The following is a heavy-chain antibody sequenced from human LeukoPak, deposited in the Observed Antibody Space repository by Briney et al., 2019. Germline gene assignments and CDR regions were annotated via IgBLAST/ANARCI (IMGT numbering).Heavy chain of an antibody. Sequence: GGSLRLSCAASGFTLSSFAMNWVRQAPGKGLEWVSAISGSGGTTFYADSVKGRLTISRDNSKNSLYLQMNSLRAEDTAVYYCARDSGGSVDYWGQGTLVTVSS. J-gene: IGHJ4*02. CDR3: ARDSGGSVDY. D-gene: IGHD3-10*01. V-gene: IGHV3-23*01. CDR1: GFTLSSFA. CDR2: ISGSGGTT.